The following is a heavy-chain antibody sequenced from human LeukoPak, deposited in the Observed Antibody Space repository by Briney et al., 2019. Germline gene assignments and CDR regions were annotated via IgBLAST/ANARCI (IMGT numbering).Heavy chain of an antibody. V-gene: IGHV4-4*02. CDR3: AAGGGSYSYYFDY. J-gene: IGHJ4*02. Sequence: SGTLSLTCAVSGGFVSNPGWWSWVRQPPGRGLEWIGEVSYGGDTNHNPSLKSRVTISIDKSKNQISLKLSSVTAADTAVYYCAAGGGSYSYYFDYWGQGTLVTVSS. D-gene: IGHD1-26*01. CDR1: GGFVSNPGW. CDR2: VSYGGDT.